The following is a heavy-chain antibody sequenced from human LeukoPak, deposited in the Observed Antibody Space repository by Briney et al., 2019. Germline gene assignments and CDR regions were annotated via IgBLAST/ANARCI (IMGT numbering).Heavy chain of an antibody. CDR1: GGTFSSYA. J-gene: IGHJ4*02. CDR3: ARVAGSGSVPDY. Sequence: SVKVSCKASGGTFSSYAISWVQQAPGQGLEWMGGIIPIFGTANYAQKFQGRVTITADESTSTAYMELSSLRSEDTAVYYCARVAGSGSVPDYWGQGTLVTVSS. V-gene: IGHV1-69*01. CDR2: IIPIFGTA. D-gene: IGHD3-10*01.